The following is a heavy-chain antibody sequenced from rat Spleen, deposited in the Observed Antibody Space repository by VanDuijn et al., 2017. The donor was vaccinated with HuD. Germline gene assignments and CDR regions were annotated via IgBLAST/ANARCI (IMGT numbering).Heavy chain of an antibody. Sequence: EVQLVESGGGLEQPGRSLKFSCAASGFNFSDHAMSWVRQAPKKGLEWVATIVFDGSNTYYRDSVKGRFTISRDNAKNTLSLQRESLRSEDTAIYYCVTERLGVEGWGQGVMVTVSS. CDR2: IVFDGSNT. V-gene: IGHV5-17*01. J-gene: IGHJ2*01. D-gene: IGHD4-3*01. CDR3: VTERLGVEG. CDR1: GFNFSDHA.